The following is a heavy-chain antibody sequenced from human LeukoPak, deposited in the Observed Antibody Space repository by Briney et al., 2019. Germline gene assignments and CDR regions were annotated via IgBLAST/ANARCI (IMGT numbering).Heavy chain of an antibody. V-gene: IGHV4-4*07. CDR2: IYPSGNT. CDR1: GGSISSYY. D-gene: IGHD1-26*01. Sequence: SETLSLTCTVSGGSISSYYWAWIRQPAGKGLECIGRIYPSGNTNYNPSLKSRVTMSINTSKNQFSLKLSSVTAADTAVYYCASDIRGANALDIWGQGTMVTVPS. J-gene: IGHJ3*02. CDR3: ASDIRGANALDI.